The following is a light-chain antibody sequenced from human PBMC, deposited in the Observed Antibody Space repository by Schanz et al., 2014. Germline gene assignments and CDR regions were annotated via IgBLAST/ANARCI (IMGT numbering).Light chain of an antibody. CDR2: AAS. V-gene: IGKV1-5*01. J-gene: IGKJ1*01. CDR3: QQYSSKSEWT. Sequence: DIQMTQSPSTLSASVGDRVTITCRASQSISTWLAWYQQKPGKAPKLLIYAASTLQSGVPSRFSGSGSGTDFTLTISCLQSEDFATYYCQQYSSKSEWTFGQGTKVEIK. CDR1: QSISTW.